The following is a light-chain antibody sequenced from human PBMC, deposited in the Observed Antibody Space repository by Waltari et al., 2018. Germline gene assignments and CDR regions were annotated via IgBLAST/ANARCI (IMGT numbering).Light chain of an antibody. Sequence: APLSCRAGQSISRNLAWYQQKPGQAPRLLIYGASTRATGIPARFSGSGSGTEFTLTISSLQSEDFAVYYCQQYNNWRTFGQGTKLEIK. CDR1: QSISRN. CDR2: GAS. CDR3: QQYNNWRT. V-gene: IGKV3-15*01. J-gene: IGKJ2*01.